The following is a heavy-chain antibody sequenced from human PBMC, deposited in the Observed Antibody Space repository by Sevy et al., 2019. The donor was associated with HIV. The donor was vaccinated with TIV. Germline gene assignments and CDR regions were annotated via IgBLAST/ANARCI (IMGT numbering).Heavy chain of an antibody. Sequence: ASVKVSCKASGYTFTIYGISWVRQAPGQGLEWMGWISGYNGNTNYAQKFQDRVTMTTDTSTSTAYMELRSLRSDETAVYYCARESGAVGATGYGFDIWGQGTMVTVSS. CDR1: GYTFTIYG. J-gene: IGHJ3*02. CDR2: ISGYNGNT. D-gene: IGHD1-26*01. CDR3: ARESGAVGATGYGFDI. V-gene: IGHV1-18*01.